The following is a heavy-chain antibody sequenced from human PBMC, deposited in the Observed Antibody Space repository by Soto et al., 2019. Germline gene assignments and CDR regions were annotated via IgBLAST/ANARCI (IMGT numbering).Heavy chain of an antibody. J-gene: IGHJ4*02. D-gene: IGHD1-26*01. V-gene: IGHV3-30*18. CDR1: GFTLSSYG. CDR3: AKVGDVYNSFFDY. CDR2: ISDDGSKK. Sequence: PGGSLRLSCAAAGFTLSSYGMHWVRQAPGKGLEWVAVISDDGSKKYYADSVKGRFSISRDNPKNTLFLQMNSLRVEDTAVYYCAKVGDVYNSFFDYWGQGTLVTSPQ.